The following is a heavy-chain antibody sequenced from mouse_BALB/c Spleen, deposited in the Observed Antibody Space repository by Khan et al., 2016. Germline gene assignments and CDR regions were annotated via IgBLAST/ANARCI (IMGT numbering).Heavy chain of an antibody. CDR3: ARWLYYFDY. V-gene: IGHV1-7*01. Sequence: QVQLKESGAELAKPGASVKMSCKASGYTFTSYWMHWVKQRPGQGLEWIGYINPSTSYTEYNQKFKDKATLTADKSSSTAYMQLSSLTSEDSAVYYCARWLYYFDYRGQGTTLTVSS. J-gene: IGHJ2*01. D-gene: IGHD2-2*01. CDR1: GYTFTSYW. CDR2: INPSTSYT.